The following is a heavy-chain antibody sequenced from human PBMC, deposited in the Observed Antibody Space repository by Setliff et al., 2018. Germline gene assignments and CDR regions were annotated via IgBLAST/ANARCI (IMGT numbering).Heavy chain of an antibody. J-gene: IGHJ4*02. D-gene: IGHD4-17*01. CDR1: GFTFSDYY. CDR3: ARDSTTVTTLDY. CDR2: ISSTSSFT. V-gene: IGHV3-11*05. Sequence: GGSLRLSCVASGFTFSDYYMTWIRQAPGKGLEWVSYISSTSSFTNYADSVKGRFTISRDNAKNSLYLQMNSLRAEDTAVYYCARDSTTVTTLDYWGQGTLVTVSS.